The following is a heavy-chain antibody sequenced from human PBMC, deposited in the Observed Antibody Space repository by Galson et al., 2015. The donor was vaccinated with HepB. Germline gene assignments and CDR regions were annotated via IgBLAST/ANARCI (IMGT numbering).Heavy chain of an antibody. V-gene: IGHV3-66*01. Sequence: SLRLSCASSGFTVTDKYMIWVRQAPGKGLEWVSLIYSDGSTHYADSVKGRFTLSRDSSKNSLYLQMNSLRAEDTAIYYCARDAPWGVVFGNDYYGVDVWGQGTTVTVSS. CDR3: ARDAPWGVVFGNDYYGVDV. CDR1: GFTVTDKY. J-gene: IGHJ6*02. CDR2: IYSDGST. D-gene: IGHD3-16*01.